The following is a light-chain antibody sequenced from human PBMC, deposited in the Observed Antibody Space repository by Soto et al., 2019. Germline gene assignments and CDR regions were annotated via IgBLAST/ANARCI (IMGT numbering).Light chain of an antibody. V-gene: IGLV2-8*01. CDR3: TSYAGDNNYL. CDR2: EVS. Sequence: QSALTQPPSASGSLGQSVTIPCTGTSSDVGDYNYVSWYQQHPGKVPKLMIYEVSKRPSGVPDRFSGSKTGNTASLTVSGLQADDEADYYCTSYAGDNNYLFGTGTKVTVL. CDR1: SSDVGDYNY. J-gene: IGLJ1*01.